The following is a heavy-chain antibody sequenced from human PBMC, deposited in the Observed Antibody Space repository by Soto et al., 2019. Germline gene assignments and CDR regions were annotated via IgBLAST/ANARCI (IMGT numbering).Heavy chain of an antibody. Sequence: QVQLQESGPGLVKASETMSLTCTVSGGSISSYFWSWIRQPPGKGLEWLGYIYSSGTTHYNPSLESRITMLVDTSKNQFSLKLNSVTAADTAVYFCTLVSGYSASFTIWGQGTLVTVSA. CDR2: IYSSGTT. CDR3: TLVSGYSASFTI. CDR1: GGSISSYF. J-gene: IGHJ4*02. D-gene: IGHD6-25*01. V-gene: IGHV4-59*01.